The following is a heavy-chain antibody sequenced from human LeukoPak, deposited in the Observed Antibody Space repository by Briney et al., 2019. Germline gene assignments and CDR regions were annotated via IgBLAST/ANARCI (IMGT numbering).Heavy chain of an antibody. CDR2: INPNSGGT. Sequence: ASVKVSCKASGYTFTGYYMHWVRQAPGQGLEWMGWINPNSGGTNYAQKFQGRVTMTRDTSISTAYMELSRLRSDDTAVYYCARTRVVPDAIGGGNWFDPWGQGTLVTVSS. CDR3: ARTRVVPDAIGGGNWFDP. D-gene: IGHD2-2*02. CDR1: GYTFTGYY. J-gene: IGHJ5*02. V-gene: IGHV1-2*02.